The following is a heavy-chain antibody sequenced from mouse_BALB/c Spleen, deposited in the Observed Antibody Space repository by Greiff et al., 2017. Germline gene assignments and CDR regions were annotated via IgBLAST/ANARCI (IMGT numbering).Heavy chain of an antibody. CDR1: GYTFTSYW. Sequence: VQLQQSGTVLARPGASVKMSCKASGYTFTSYWMHWVKQRPGQGLEWIGAIYPGNSDTSYNQKFKGKATLTADKSSSTAYMQLSSLASEDSAVYYCARWDGTYAMDYWGQGTSVTVSA. CDR2: IYPGNSDT. J-gene: IGHJ4*01. CDR3: ARWDGTYAMDY. D-gene: IGHD2-1*01. V-gene: IGHV1-87*01.